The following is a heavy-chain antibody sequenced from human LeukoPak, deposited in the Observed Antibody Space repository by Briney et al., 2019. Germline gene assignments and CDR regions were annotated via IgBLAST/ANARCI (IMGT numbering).Heavy chain of an antibody. CDR3: ARGQIVAGIKYYYGMDV. CDR1: GGSFSGYY. J-gene: IGHJ6*02. D-gene: IGHD6-19*01. Sequence: SETLSLTCAVYGGSFSGYYWSWIRQPPGKELEWIGEINHSGSTNYNPSLKSRVTISVDTSKNQFSLKLSSVIAADTAVYYCARGQIVAGIKYYYGMDVWGQGTTVTVSS. V-gene: IGHV4-34*01. CDR2: INHSGST.